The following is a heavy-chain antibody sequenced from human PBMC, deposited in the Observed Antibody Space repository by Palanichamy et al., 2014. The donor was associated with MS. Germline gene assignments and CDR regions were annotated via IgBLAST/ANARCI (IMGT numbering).Heavy chain of an antibody. V-gene: IGHV4-59*01. D-gene: IGHD2-15*01. CDR1: GDSFSTNY. CDR2: IYHSGSS. Sequence: QVQLQESGPGLVKPSETLSLTCTVSGDSFSTNYWTWIRQPPGKGLEWVGSIYHSGSSKYSPSLKSRVTISVDTSKNQFTLKLTSESAADTAMYYCARDHAYCYDTTCYSVGSFDFWGQGTVVTVSS. CDR3: ARDHAYCYDTTCYSVGSFDF. J-gene: IGHJ3*01.